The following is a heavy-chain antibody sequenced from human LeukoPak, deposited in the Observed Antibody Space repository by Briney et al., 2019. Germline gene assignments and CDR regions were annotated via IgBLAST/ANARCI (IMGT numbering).Heavy chain of an antibody. D-gene: IGHD4-23*01. J-gene: IGHJ4*02. Sequence: GTSLRLSCTASGLTFTSHGFHWLRQVVGKRLEWVAFVRNDGSDTYHTNSVKGRFSISRDDSKNSLYLQMNSLRPEDTAIYYCARDRGKDYFDSWGQGTQVTVSS. CDR1: GLTFTSHG. CDR2: VRNDGSDT. V-gene: IGHV3-33*01. CDR3: ARDRGKDYFDS.